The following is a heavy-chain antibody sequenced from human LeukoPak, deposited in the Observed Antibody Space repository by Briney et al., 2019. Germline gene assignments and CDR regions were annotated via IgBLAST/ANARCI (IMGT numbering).Heavy chain of an antibody. V-gene: IGHV3-21*01. D-gene: IGHD2-15*01. CDR1: GFTFSSYS. CDR2: ISSSSSYR. Sequence: PGGSLRLSCAASGFTFSSYSMNWVRQAPGKGLEWVSSISSSSSYRYYADSVKGRFTISRDNAKNSLYLQMNSLRAEDTAVYYCARDCSGGSCYPSYGMDVWGQGTTVTVSS. CDR3: ARDCSGGSCYPSYGMDV. J-gene: IGHJ6*02.